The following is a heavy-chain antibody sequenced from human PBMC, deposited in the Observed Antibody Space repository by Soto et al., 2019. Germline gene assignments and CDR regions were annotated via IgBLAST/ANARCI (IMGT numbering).Heavy chain of an antibody. CDR3: ARGFSSVSMDA. D-gene: IGHD6-19*01. Sequence: PSETLSLTCTVSGDSVSSGGYYWSWIRQPPGKGLEWIGYIYSSGSANYNPSLKSRVTISRDTSKNQISLKVASVTAEDTAGYYCARGFSSVSMDAWGQGTTVTVSS. J-gene: IGHJ6*02. CDR1: GDSVSSGGYY. CDR2: IYSSGSA. V-gene: IGHV4-61*08.